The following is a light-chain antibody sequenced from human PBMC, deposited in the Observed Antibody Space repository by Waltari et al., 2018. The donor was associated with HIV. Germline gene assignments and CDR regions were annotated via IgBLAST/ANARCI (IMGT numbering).Light chain of an antibody. CDR3: MQALQSPPYT. CDR1: QSLLHSNGYIY. J-gene: IGKJ2*01. CDR2: LGS. Sequence: DLVMTQSPLSLPVTPGEPASISCRSSQSLLHSNGYIYLDWYLQKPGQSPQLLIYLGSNRASGVPDRFSGSGSGTDFTLKISRVEAEDVGVYYCMQALQSPPYTFGQGTKLEIK. V-gene: IGKV2-28*01.